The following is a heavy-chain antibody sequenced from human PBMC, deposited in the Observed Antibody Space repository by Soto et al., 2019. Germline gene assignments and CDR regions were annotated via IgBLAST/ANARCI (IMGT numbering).Heavy chain of an antibody. J-gene: IGHJ4*02. Sequence: VQLVESGGGLVPPGGSLKLSCAASGFIFSGSALHWVRPASGKGLEWVGRILSKAGNYATAYPASMKGRFTISRDDSENTAFLQMNSLKTEDTAVYYCIRGGSPYYYDYWGQGTLVAVSS. CDR2: ILSKAGNYAT. CDR3: IRGGSPYYYDY. V-gene: IGHV3-73*01. CDR1: GFIFSGSA.